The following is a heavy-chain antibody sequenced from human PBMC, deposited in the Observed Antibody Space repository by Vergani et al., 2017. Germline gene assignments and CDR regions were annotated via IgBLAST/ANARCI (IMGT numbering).Heavy chain of an antibody. CDR1: GYTFTSYY. CDR3: ASELVVRGMDV. V-gene: IGHV1-46*01. J-gene: IGHJ6*02. CDR2: INPSGGST. D-gene: IGHD3-10*01. Sequence: QVQLVQSGAEVKKPGASVKVSCKASGYTFTSYYMHWVRQAPGQGLEWMGIINPSGGSTSYAQKFQGRVTITRDTSASTAYMELSSLRSEDTAVYYCASELVVRGMDVWGQGTTVTVSS.